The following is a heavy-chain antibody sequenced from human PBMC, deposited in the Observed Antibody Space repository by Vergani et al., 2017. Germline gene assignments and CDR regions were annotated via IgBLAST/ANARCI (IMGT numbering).Heavy chain of an antibody. CDR1: GGSISSGSYN. CDR2: IYTSGST. V-gene: IGHV4-61*02. Sequence: QVQLQESGPGLVKPSQTLSLTCTVSGGSISSGSYNWSWIRQPAGKGLEWIGRIYTSGSTNYNPSLKSRVTISVDTAKNQFSLKLSSVTAADTAVYYVARHRAWSSGSYRYYFDYWGQGTLVTVSS. J-gene: IGHJ4*02. D-gene: IGHD3-10*01. CDR3: ARHRAWSSGSYRYYFDY.